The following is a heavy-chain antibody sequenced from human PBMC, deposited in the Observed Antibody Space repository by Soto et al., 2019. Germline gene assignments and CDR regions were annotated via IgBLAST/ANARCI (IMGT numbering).Heavy chain of an antibody. V-gene: IGHV1-3*01. D-gene: IGHD1-1*01. CDR3: ARRYKSAGWLEP. CDR2: INPATGNP. J-gene: IGHJ5*02. Sequence: QVQLVQSGAEVKKPGASVKVSCKASGYTFATYAIHWVRQAPGQGLEWMGWINPATGNPEYSEKFQDRVTITRDTSASTAYMELRGLRSEDTAVYYCARRYKSAGWLEPWGQGTLVTVSS. CDR1: GYTFATYA.